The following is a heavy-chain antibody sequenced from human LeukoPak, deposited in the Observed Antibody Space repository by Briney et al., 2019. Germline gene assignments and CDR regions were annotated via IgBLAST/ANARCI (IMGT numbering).Heavy chain of an antibody. CDR3: ARDPYSGNYGNYYYYYMDV. V-gene: IGHV3-20*04. Sequence: GGSLRLSCAASGFTFDDYGMSWVRQAPGKGLEWVSGINWNGDSTGYADSVKGRFTISRDNAKNSLYLQMNSLGPEDTAVYYCARDPYSGNYGNYYYYYMDVWGKGTTVTISS. CDR2: INWNGDST. D-gene: IGHD1-26*01. J-gene: IGHJ6*03. CDR1: GFTFDDYG.